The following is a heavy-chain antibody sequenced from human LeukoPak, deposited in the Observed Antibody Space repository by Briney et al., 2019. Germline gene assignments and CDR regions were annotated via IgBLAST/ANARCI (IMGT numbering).Heavy chain of an antibody. J-gene: IGHJ4*02. Sequence: ASVKVSCKASGYTFSNYGISWVRQAPGQGLEWGGWIIAYNGNTKYTQKLQGRVTLTTDTSTSTGYMELRSLRSDDTALYYCARDPEAYCGGDCYPDYWGQGTLVTVSS. CDR3: ARDPEAYCGGDCYPDY. CDR1: GYTFSNYG. CDR2: IIAYNGNT. V-gene: IGHV1-18*01. D-gene: IGHD2-21*02.